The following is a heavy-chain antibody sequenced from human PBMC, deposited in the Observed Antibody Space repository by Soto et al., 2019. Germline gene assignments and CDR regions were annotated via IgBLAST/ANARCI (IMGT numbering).Heavy chain of an antibody. CDR1: GNTFTNFG. CDR3: ARVIPGPEAWFHP. CDR2: ISPYTDDP. D-gene: IGHD2-2*01. V-gene: IGHV1-18*01. Sequence: QGQLVQSGVEVKKPGASVKVSCTASGNTFTNFGVTWVRQAPGQGLEWMGWISPYTDDPSYAQKFLGRVTMTIDTSTSTAYLDLRRLTSDDTAVYYCARVIPGPEAWFHPWGQGTLVTVSS. J-gene: IGHJ5*02.